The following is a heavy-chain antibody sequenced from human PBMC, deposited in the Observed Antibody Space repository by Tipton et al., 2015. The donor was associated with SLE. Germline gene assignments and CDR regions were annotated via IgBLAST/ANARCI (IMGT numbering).Heavy chain of an antibody. CDR1: GYTFTGYY. CDR2: INPNSGGT. CDR3: VRECSSTTLLDYFDY. V-gene: IGHV1-2*02. J-gene: IGHJ4*02. Sequence: QLVQSGAEVKKPGASVKVSCKASGYTFTGYYMHWVRQAPGQGLEWMGWINPNSGGTNYAQKFQGRVTMTRDTSISTAYMELSRLRSDDTAAYYCVRECSSTTLLDYFDYWGQGTLVTVSS. D-gene: IGHD2-2*01.